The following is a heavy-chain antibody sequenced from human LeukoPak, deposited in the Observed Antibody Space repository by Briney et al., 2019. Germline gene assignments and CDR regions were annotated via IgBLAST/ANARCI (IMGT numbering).Heavy chain of an antibody. CDR2: IYNVENGGKT. CDR3: AREFGYCSTTSCPLGF. Sequence: GGSLRLSCAAFGFTVSTNYMGWVRQAPGKGLEWVSVIYNVENGGKTFYADSVKGRFTISRDNSKNTLYLQMNSLRAEDTAVYYCAREFGYCSTTSCPLGFWGQGTPVTVSS. D-gene: IGHD2-2*03. V-gene: IGHV3-53*01. CDR1: GFTVSTNY. J-gene: IGHJ4*02.